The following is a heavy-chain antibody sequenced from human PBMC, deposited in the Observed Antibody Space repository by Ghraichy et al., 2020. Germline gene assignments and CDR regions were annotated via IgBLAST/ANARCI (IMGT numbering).Heavy chain of an antibody. J-gene: IGHJ4*02. CDR3: ARLSRSSEIDC. CDR1: GGSITGYY. CDR2: IYYSGGT. V-gene: IGHV4-59*01. D-gene: IGHD6-6*01. Sequence: SETLSLTCTVSGGSITGYYWSWIRQPPGKGLEWIGDIYYSGGTNYNPSLKSRVTISVDTSKNQFSLNLRSVTATDTAVYYCARLSRSSEIDCWGQGAPVSV.